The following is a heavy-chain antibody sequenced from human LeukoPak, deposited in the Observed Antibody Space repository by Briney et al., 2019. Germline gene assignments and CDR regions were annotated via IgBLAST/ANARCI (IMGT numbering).Heavy chain of an antibody. CDR3: ARVYYDSSGYYDDSNYFDY. Sequence: PSETLSLTCIVSGGSISSSSYYWGWIRQPPGKGLEWIGSIYYSGSTYYNPSLKSRVTISVDTSKNQFSLKLSSVTAADTAVYYCARVYYDSSGYYDDSNYFDYWGQGTLVTVSS. CDR1: GGSISSSSYY. CDR2: IYYSGST. D-gene: IGHD3-22*01. J-gene: IGHJ4*02. V-gene: IGHV4-39*07.